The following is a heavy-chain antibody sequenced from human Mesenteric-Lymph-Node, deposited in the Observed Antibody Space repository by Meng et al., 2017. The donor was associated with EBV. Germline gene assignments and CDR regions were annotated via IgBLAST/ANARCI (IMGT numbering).Heavy chain of an antibody. V-gene: IGHV4-39*01. CDR1: GGSISSSSYY. J-gene: IGHJ4*02. Sequence: LQLQESDPGRFKPSETLSLTCTVSGGSISSSSYYWGWIRQPPGKGLEWIGNIYYSGSTYYNASLKSRVTISEDMSKNQFSLSLSSVTPADTAVYYCARAPSRNFYFDHWGQGTLVTVSS. CDR2: IYYSGST. CDR3: ARAPSRNFYFDH. D-gene: IGHD1-14*01.